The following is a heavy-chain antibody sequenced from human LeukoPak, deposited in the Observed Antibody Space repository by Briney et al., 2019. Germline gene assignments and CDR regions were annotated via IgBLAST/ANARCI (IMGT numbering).Heavy chain of an antibody. D-gene: IGHD3-10*01. CDR1: GYTFTSYY. CDR3: ARDEAGYYYGSGSLTFDY. V-gene: IGHV1-46*01. Sequence: ASVKVSCKASGYTFTSYYMHWVRQAPGQGLEWMGIINPSGGSTSYAQKFQGRVTMTRDTSTSTVYMELSSLRSEDTAVYYCARDEAGYYYGSGSLTFDYWGQGTLVTVSS. J-gene: IGHJ4*02. CDR2: INPSGGST.